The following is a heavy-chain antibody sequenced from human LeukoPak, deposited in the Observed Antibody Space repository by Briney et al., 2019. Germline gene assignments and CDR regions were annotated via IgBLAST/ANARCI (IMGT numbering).Heavy chain of an antibody. Sequence: SVKVSCKDPGGSFSSSAISWVRQAPGQGLEWMGVIIPLFGPANYAQKFQGRVTITADKSTNTAYMELTSLRSDDTAVYYCARGYDSSGYFDFWGQGALVTVSS. J-gene: IGHJ4*02. CDR3: ARGYDSSGYFDF. D-gene: IGHD3-22*01. CDR1: GGSFSSSA. CDR2: IIPLFGPA. V-gene: IGHV1-69*06.